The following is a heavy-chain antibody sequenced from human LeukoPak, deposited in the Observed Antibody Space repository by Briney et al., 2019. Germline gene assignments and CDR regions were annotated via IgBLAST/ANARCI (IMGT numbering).Heavy chain of an antibody. D-gene: IGHD3-10*01. Sequence: SVKVSCKASGGTFSSYAISWVRQAPGQGLEWMGRIIPILGIANYAQKFQGRVTITADKSTSTAYMELSSLRSEDTAVYYCARSYGSGSYFWFDPWGQGTLVTVSS. CDR1: GGTFSSYA. CDR2: IIPILGIA. J-gene: IGHJ5*02. CDR3: ARSYGSGSYFWFDP. V-gene: IGHV1-69*04.